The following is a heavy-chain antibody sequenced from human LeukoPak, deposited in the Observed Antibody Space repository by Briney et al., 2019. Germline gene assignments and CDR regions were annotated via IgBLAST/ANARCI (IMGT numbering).Heavy chain of an antibody. Sequence: PSETLSLTCAVYGGSFSGYYWSWIRQPPGKGLEWIGEINHSGSTNYNPSLKSRVTISVDTSKNQFSLKLSSATAADTAVYYCARIGDYFDYWGQGTLVTVSS. CDR3: ARIGDYFDY. CDR1: GGSFSGYY. V-gene: IGHV4-34*01. CDR2: INHSGST. J-gene: IGHJ4*02. D-gene: IGHD3-10*01.